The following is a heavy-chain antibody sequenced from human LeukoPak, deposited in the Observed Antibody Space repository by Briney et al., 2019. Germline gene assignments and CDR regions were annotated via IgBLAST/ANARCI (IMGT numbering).Heavy chain of an antibody. D-gene: IGHD1-26*01. V-gene: IGHV3-21*01. CDR3: ARAKNGRRWDAFDI. Sequence: GGSLRLSCAASGFTFSSYSMNWVRQAPGKGLEWVSSISSSSSYIYYADSVKGRFTISRDNAKNSLYLQMNSLRAEDTAVYYCARAKNGRRWDAFDIWGQGTMVTVSS. CDR2: ISSSSSYI. CDR1: GFTFSSYS. J-gene: IGHJ3*02.